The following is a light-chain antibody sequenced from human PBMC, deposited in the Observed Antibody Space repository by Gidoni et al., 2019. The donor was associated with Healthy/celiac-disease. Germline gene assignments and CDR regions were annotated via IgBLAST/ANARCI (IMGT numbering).Light chain of an antibody. CDR2: GNS. V-gene: IGLV1-40*01. J-gene: IGLJ3*02. Sequence: QSVLTQPPSVSGAPGPRVTISCTGSSSTIGAGYDVHWYQQLPGPAPKLLIYGNSNRPSGVPDRFSGSKSGTSASLAITGLQAEEEADYYCQSYDSSLSGWVFGGGTKLTVL. CDR3: QSYDSSLSGWV. CDR1: SSTIGAGYD.